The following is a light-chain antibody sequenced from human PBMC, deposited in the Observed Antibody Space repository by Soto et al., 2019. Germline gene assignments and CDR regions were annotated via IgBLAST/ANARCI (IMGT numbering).Light chain of an antibody. CDR2: DAS. CDR1: QTISSW. CDR3: QQYQTYPWT. V-gene: IGKV1-5*01. J-gene: IGKJ1*01. Sequence: DIQMTQSPSTLSASVGDRVTITCRASQTISSWLAWYQQKPGKAPKLLIFDASSLESGVPSRFSGGGSGTEFTLTISSLQPDDFATYYCQQYQTYPWTFGQGTKLEIK.